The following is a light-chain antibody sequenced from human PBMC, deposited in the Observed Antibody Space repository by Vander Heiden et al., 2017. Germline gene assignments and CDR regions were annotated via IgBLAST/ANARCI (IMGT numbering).Light chain of an antibody. Sequence: EIVLTKSPGTLSLSPGERGTLSCRASQSVSSCYLAWYQQKPGQAPSLLIYGASSRATGIPDRFSGSASGTDFTLTISRLEPEDFAVYYCQQYGSSTWTFGQGTKVEIK. V-gene: IGKV3-20*01. CDR2: GAS. CDR3: QQYGSSTWT. J-gene: IGKJ1*01. CDR1: QSVSSCY.